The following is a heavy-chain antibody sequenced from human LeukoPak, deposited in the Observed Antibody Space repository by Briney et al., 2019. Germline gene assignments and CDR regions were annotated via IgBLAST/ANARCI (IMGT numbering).Heavy chain of an antibody. Sequence: GGSLRLSCAASGFTFSSYWMSWVRQAPGKGLEWVANIKQDGSERYYVDSVKGRFTISRDNAENSLYLQMNSLRAEDTAVYYCARARAIISLYYFDYWGQGTLVTVSS. CDR1: GFTFSSYW. CDR3: ARARAIISLYYFDY. J-gene: IGHJ4*02. CDR2: IKQDGSER. D-gene: IGHD3-10*01. V-gene: IGHV3-7*01.